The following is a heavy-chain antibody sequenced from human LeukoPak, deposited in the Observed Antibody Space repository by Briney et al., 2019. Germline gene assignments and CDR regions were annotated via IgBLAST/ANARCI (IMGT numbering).Heavy chain of an antibody. J-gene: IGHJ4*02. Sequence: GGSLRLSCEASGFTFTNAWMSWVRQAPGKGLEWVGRIKSKTDGGTTDYAAPVKGRFTISRDDSKNTLYLQMNSLKTEDTAVYYCTTPFYGSGSYYPPPFDYWGQGTLVTVSS. CDR1: GFTFTNAW. CDR2: IKSKTDGGTT. CDR3: TTPFYGSGSYYPPPFDY. D-gene: IGHD3-10*01. V-gene: IGHV3-15*01.